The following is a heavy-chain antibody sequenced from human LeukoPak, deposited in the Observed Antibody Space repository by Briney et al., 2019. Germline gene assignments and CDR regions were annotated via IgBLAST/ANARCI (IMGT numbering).Heavy chain of an antibody. CDR2: ISSSGSTI. CDR1: GFTFSSYE. CDR3: ARVSGYVSPT. D-gene: IGHD3-10*02. V-gene: IGHV3-48*03. Sequence: PGGSLRLSCAASGFTFSSYEMNWVRQAPGKGLEWVSYISSSGSTIYYADSVRGRFTISRDNAKNSLYLQMNSLRAEDTAVYYCARVSGYVSPTWGQGTLVTVSS. J-gene: IGHJ4*02.